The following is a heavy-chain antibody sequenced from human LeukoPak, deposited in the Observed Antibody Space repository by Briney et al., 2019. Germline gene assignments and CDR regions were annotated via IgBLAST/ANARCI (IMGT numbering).Heavy chain of an antibody. D-gene: IGHD1-26*01. J-gene: IGHJ4*02. CDR1: GGSISSSSYY. CDR3: ARQPRVGARERGLDY. CDR2: IYYSGST. V-gene: IGHV4-39*01. Sequence: SETLSLTCTVSGGSISSSSYYWGWIRQPPGKGLEWIGSIYYSGSTYYNPSLKSRVTISVDMCKNQFSLKLSSVTAADTAVYYCARQPRVGARERGLDYWGQGTLVSVSS.